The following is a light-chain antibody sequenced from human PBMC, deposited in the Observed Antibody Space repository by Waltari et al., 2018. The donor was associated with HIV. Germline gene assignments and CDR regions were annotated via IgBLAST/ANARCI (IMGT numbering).Light chain of an antibody. Sequence: DIVMTQSPDSLALSLGERATITCKSSRTILFSSNNKNYLAWYQQRPGQPPKLLIYWASARESGVPERFSGSGSGTNFTLTISSLQIEDVAVYYCQQYFSSPLTFGGGTKVEIK. J-gene: IGKJ4*01. V-gene: IGKV4-1*01. CDR1: RTILFSSNNKNY. CDR2: WAS. CDR3: QQYFSSPLT.